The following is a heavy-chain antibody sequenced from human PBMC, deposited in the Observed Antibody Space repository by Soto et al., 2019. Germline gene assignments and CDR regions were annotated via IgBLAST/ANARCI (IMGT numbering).Heavy chain of an antibody. D-gene: IGHD3-3*01. CDR2: ISVYNGNT. Sequence: ASVKVSCKASGYTFTSYGISWVRQAPGQGLEWMGWISVYNGNTNYAQKFQGRVTITTDMSTSTAYMELSSLRSEDTAVYYCAAGSRYYDFWSGYYGARSDAFDIWGQGTMVTVSS. CDR1: GYTFTSYG. V-gene: IGHV1-18*01. J-gene: IGHJ3*02. CDR3: AAGSRYYDFWSGYYGARSDAFDI.